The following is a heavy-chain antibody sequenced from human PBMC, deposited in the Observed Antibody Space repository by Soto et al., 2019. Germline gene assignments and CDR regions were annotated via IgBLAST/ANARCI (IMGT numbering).Heavy chain of an antibody. CDR2: ISSSSSYI. V-gene: IGHV3-21*01. D-gene: IGHD5-12*01. J-gene: IGHJ4*02. CDR3: ASSAQRWIYSF. Sequence: GGSLRLSCAASGFTCSSYSRNCVRQAPGKGLEWVSSISSSSSYIYYADSVKGRFTISRDNAKNSLYLQMNSLRAEDTAVYYCASSAQRWIYSFWGQGTLVTVSS. CDR1: GFTCSSYS.